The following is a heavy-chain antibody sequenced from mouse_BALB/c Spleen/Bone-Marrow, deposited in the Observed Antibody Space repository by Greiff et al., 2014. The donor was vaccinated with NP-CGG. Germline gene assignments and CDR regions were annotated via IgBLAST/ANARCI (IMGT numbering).Heavy chain of an antibody. D-gene: IGHD1-1*01. Sequence: QVQLQQSGPELVKPGASVKISCKGSGHAFSSSWMNWVKWRPGQGLEWIGRIYPGDGETNYNGKLKGKATLTADKSSSTAYMQLSSLTSVDSAVYFCATTVVAPMDYWGQGTSVTVSS. CDR3: ATTVVAPMDY. CDR1: GHAFSSSW. V-gene: IGHV1-82*01. J-gene: IGHJ4*01. CDR2: IYPGDGET.